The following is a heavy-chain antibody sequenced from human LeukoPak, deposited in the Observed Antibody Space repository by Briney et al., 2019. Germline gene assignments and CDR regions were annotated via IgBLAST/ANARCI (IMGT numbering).Heavy chain of an antibody. J-gene: IGHJ4*02. Sequence: GGSLRLSCAASGFTFSDYYMSWIRQAPGKGLEWVSGISWNSGSIGYADSVKGRFTISRDNAKNSLYLQMNSLRAEDTALYYCAKSDSSGWGASYYFDYWGQGTLVTVSS. V-gene: IGHV3-9*01. D-gene: IGHD6-19*01. CDR3: AKSDSSGWGASYYFDY. CDR2: ISWNSGSI. CDR1: GFTFSDYY.